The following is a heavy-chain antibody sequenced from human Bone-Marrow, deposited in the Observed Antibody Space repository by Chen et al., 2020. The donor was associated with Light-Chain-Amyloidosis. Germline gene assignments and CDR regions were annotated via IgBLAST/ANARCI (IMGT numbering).Heavy chain of an antibody. J-gene: IGHJ4*02. Sequence: QVQLVQSGAEVKKPGASVKVSCKASGYTFTGYYMHRVRQAPGQGLEWMGRINPNSGGTNYEQKFQGRVTMTRDTSISTAYMELSRLRSDDTAVYYCARSGQLGGFDYWGQGTLVTVSS. CDR1: GYTFTGYY. CDR2: INPNSGGT. D-gene: IGHD6-6*01. V-gene: IGHV1-2*06. CDR3: ARSGQLGGFDY.